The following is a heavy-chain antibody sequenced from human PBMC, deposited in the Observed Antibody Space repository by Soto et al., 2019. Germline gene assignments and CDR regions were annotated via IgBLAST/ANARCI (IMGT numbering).Heavy chain of an antibody. V-gene: IGHV3-13*01. Sequence: PGGSLRLSCAASGFTFSSYDMHWVRQATGKGLEWVSAIGTAGDTYYPGSVKGRFTISRENAKNSLYLQMNSLRAEDTAVYYCARGSLSTSSSSYYYGMDVWGQGTTVTVSS. CDR2: IGTAGDT. CDR1: GFTFSSYD. CDR3: ARGSLSTSSSSYYYGMDV. D-gene: IGHD3-16*01. J-gene: IGHJ6*02.